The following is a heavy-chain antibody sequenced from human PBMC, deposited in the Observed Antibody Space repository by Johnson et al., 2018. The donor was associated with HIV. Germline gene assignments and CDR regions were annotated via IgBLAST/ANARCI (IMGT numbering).Heavy chain of an antibody. D-gene: IGHD3-10*01. CDR1: RFTFSNYA. CDR3: AKDLNYGSGPVDI. V-gene: IGHV3-30*18. J-gene: IGHJ3*02. Sequence: QVQLVESGGGVVQPGKSLRLSCSASRFTFSNYAMNWVRQAPGKGLEWMAIISYDGSNKTYADSVKGRFPISRDNSKNTLYLQMNSLRAEDTAVYYCAKDLNYGSGPVDIWGQGTMVTVSS. CDR2: ISYDGSNK.